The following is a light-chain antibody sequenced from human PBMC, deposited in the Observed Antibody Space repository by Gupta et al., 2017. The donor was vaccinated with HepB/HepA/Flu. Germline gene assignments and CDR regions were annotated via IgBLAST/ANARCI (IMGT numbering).Light chain of an antibody. Sequence: QSVLTQPPSVSAAPGQTVTISCSGSSSNIGNNYVSWYQQPPGTAPKLLIYDNNKRPSGFPDRFSGSKCGTSATLGITGLQTGEEADYYCGTGDSSRSAVVFGGGTKLTVL. CDR2: DNN. CDR1: SSNIGNNY. CDR3: GTGDSSRSAVV. V-gene: IGLV1-51*01. J-gene: IGLJ2*01.